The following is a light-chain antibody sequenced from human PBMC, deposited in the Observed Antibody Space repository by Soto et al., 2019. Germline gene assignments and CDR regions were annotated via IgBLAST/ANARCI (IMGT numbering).Light chain of an antibody. CDR3: AAWDDSLNGV. CDR2: SNN. CDR1: SSNIGSNT. V-gene: IGLV1-44*01. Sequence: QSVLTQPPSASGTPGQRVTISCSGSSSNIGSNTVNRYQQLPGTAPQLIIYSNNQRPSGVPDRFSGSKSGTAASLAISGLQSEDEADYYCAAWDDSLNGVFGGGTKVTVL. J-gene: IGLJ3*02.